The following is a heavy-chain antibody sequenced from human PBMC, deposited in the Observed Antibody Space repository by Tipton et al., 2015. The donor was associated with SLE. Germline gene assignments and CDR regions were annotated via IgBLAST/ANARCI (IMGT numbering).Heavy chain of an antibody. J-gene: IGHJ3*02. CDR1: GGSINSGDY. CDR2: IYYSGST. Sequence: TLSLTCAVSGGSINSGDYWSWIRQPPGKGLEWIGYIYYSGSTNYNPSLKSRVTISVDMSKNQLSLHLISVTAADTAVYYCARRDGLDGFDIWGQGTLVTVSS. D-gene: IGHD3-22*01. CDR3: ARRDGLDGFDI. V-gene: IGHV4-61*08.